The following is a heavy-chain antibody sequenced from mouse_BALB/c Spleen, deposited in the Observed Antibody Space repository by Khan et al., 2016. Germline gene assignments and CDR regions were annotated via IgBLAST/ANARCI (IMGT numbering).Heavy chain of an antibody. CDR2: INNYTGEA. CDR1: GYTFTKYG. Sequence: QIQLVQSGPELKKPGETVKISCKASGYTFTKYGMNWVKQAPGKGLKWMGWINNYTGEAAYPDDLKGRFAFSVETSANTAYLQINNLKNEDTATYFCARPDYWGQGTTLTVSS. V-gene: IGHV9-3-1*01. CDR3: ARPDY. J-gene: IGHJ2*01.